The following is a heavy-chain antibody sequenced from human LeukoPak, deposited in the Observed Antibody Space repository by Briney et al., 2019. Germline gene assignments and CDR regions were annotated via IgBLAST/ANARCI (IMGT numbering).Heavy chain of an antibody. CDR3: ARGQEYSGSSDY. CDR1: GYTFTSYD. J-gene: IGHJ4*02. V-gene: IGHV1-8*01. CDR2: MNPNSGNT. Sequence: ASVKVSCKASGYTFTSYDINWVRQATGQGLEWMGWMNPNSGNTGYAQKFQGRVTMTRNTSISTAYMELSSLRSEDTAVYYCARGQEYSGSSDYWGQGTLVTVSS. D-gene: IGHD1-26*01.